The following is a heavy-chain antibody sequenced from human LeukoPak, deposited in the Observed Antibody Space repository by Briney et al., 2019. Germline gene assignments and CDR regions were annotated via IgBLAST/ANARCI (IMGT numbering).Heavy chain of an antibody. CDR1: GFTFDDYG. D-gene: IGHD6-19*01. J-gene: IGHJ4*02. Sequence: SGGSLRLSCAASGFTFDDYGMSWVRQAPGKGLEWVSGINWNGGSTGYADSVKGRFTISRDNAKNSLYLQMNSLRAEDTALYYCARVYVWGRRNTIAVAGHFDYWGQGTLVTVSS. CDR2: INWNGGST. V-gene: IGHV3-20*04. CDR3: ARVYVWGRRNTIAVAGHFDY.